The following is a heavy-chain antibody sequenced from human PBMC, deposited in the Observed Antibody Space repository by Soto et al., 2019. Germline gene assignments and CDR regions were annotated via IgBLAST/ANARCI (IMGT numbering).Heavy chain of an antibody. CDR3: AREVTQSYYYFYYGMDV. V-gene: IGHV1-46*01. CDR2: INPSGGGT. J-gene: IGHJ6*02. CDR1: GYTFTTYY. Sequence: QVQLVQSGAEVKGPGASVKISCKTSGYTFTTYYLHWVRQAPGQGLEWMGIINPSGGGTTYAQKVQGRVTMTGDTSTGTVYMELSSLTSEDTAVYYCAREVTQSYYYFYYGMDVWGQGTTVTVSS. D-gene: IGHD2-21*02.